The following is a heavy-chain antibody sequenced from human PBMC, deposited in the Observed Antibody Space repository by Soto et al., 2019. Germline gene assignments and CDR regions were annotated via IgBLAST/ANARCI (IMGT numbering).Heavy chain of an antibody. CDR2: IIPIFGTT. Sequence: QVQLVQSGAEVKKPGSSVKVSCKASGGTFSSFAISWVRQAPGQGLEWMGGIIPIFGTTNYAQKFQGRVTITADESPSTAYMEVTSLRSEDTAVYYCARDRDHTYVCWGQGTLVTVSS. CDR1: GGTFSSFA. J-gene: IGHJ4*02. V-gene: IGHV1-69*01. D-gene: IGHD3-10*02. CDR3: ARDRDHTYVC.